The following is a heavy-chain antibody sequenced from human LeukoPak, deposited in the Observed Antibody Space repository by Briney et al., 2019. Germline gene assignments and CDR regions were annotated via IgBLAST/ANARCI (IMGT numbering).Heavy chain of an antibody. Sequence: SETLSLTCTVSGGSISSYYWSWIRQPPGKGLEWIGYIYNSGSTFYNPSLKRRVTISVDTSKNYFSLKLRSVTAADTAVYYCAIPMIRGVISAFDIWGQGTMVTVSS. CDR3: AIPMIRGVISAFDI. D-gene: IGHD3-10*01. V-gene: IGHV4-59*06. CDR2: IYNSGST. J-gene: IGHJ3*02. CDR1: GGSISSYY.